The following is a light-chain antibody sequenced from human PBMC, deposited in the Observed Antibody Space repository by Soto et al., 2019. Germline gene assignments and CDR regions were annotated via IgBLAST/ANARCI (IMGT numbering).Light chain of an antibody. CDR1: QSVSSH. Sequence: EIVLTQSPATLSLSPGERAALSCRASQSVSSHLAWYQQKPGQAPRLLIYDASNRATGIPARFSGSGSGTDFTLSISSLEPEDLAVYYCQQRSNWPLTFGGGTKVALK. CDR3: QQRSNWPLT. CDR2: DAS. J-gene: IGKJ4*01. V-gene: IGKV3-11*01.